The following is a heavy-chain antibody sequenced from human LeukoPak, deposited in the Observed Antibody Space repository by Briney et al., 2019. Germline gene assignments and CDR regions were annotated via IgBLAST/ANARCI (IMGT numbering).Heavy chain of an antibody. D-gene: IGHD2-21*01. Sequence: ASVNVSCKASGYTFTSYAMHWVRQAPGQRLEWMGWINAGNGNTKYSQKFQGRVTITRDTSASTAYMELSSLRSEDTAVYYCATLHTSLYFDYWGQGTLVTVSS. CDR3: ATLHTSLYFDY. CDR2: INAGNGNT. CDR1: GYTFTSYA. J-gene: IGHJ4*02. V-gene: IGHV1-3*01.